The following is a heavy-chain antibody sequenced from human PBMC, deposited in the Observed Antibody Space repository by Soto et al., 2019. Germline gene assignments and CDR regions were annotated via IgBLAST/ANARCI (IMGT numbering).Heavy chain of an antibody. J-gene: IGHJ4*02. CDR2: ISSGSSNI. CDR3: VLDEQQVACFDY. D-gene: IGHD6-13*01. V-gene: IGHV3-48*01. Sequence: EVQLVESGGGLVQPGGSLRVSCAASGFTFSSYSMNWVRQAPGKGLEWVSYISSGSSNIYYADSGKGRFTISRDNAKNSMYLQINSLRAEDTAVYYCVLDEQQVACFDYWGQGTLVTVSS. CDR1: GFTFSSYS.